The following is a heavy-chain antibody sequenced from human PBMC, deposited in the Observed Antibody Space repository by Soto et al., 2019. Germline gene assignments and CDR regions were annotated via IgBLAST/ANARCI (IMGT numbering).Heavy chain of an antibody. V-gene: IGHV1-69*05. CDR3: AKGGLQFLRSPGRAMDV. CDR1: GGTFSSYA. J-gene: IGHJ6*02. Sequence: QVQLVQSGAEVKKPGSSVKVSCKASGGTFSSYAISWVRQAPGQGLEWMGGIIPIFATAKYAQKFQGRVTXTXXECTSTADMGLSSLRSEDTDVYYCAKGGLQFLRSPGRAMDVWGQGTTVTVSS. CDR2: IIPIFATA. D-gene: IGHD5-12*01.